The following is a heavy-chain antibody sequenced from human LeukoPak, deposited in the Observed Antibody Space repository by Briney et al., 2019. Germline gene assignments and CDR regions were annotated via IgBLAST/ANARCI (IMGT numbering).Heavy chain of an antibody. CDR3: ARLNYYNSSGEIDY. Sequence: SDTLSLICTVSGGSITYYYWSWIRQPPGKGLEWLGYIFSSGSTNYNPSLKSRVTISVDASKNQCSLRLSSVTAADTAVYYCARLNYYNSSGEIDYWGQGTLVTVSS. J-gene: IGHJ4*02. CDR2: IFSSGST. V-gene: IGHV4-59*08. D-gene: IGHD3-22*01. CDR1: GGSITYYY.